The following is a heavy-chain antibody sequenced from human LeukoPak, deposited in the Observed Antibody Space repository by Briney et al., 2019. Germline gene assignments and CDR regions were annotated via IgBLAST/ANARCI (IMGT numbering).Heavy chain of an antibody. V-gene: IGHV1-2*02. D-gene: IGHD3-10*01. J-gene: IGHJ6*03. CDR1: GYTFTGYY. Sequence: GASVKVSCKASGYTFTGYYMHWVRQAPGQGLEWMGWINPNSGGTNYAQKFQGRVTMTRDTSISTAYVELSRLRSDDTAVYYCARDRYYGSGSYSYYYYYMDVWGKGTTVTISS. CDR3: ARDRYYGSGSYSYYYYYMDV. CDR2: INPNSGGT.